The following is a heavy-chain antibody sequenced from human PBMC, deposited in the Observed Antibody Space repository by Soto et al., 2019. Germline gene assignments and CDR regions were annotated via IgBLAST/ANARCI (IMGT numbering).Heavy chain of an antibody. V-gene: IGHV3-11*01. D-gene: IGHD3-10*01. Sequence: SLRLSCAASGFTFSGQYMTWIRQAPGKGLEWVSKISGDATLTYYADSVKGRFTVSRDNAKKAVYLQMDSLRAEDTAIYYCATDPYYYASGFWGQGTLVTSPQ. J-gene: IGHJ4*02. CDR2: ISGDATLT. CDR1: GFTFSGQY. CDR3: ATDPYYYASGF.